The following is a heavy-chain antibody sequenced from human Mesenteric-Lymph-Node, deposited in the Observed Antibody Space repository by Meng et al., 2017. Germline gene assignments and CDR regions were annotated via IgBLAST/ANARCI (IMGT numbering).Heavy chain of an antibody. J-gene: IGHJ4*02. CDR1: GYTFTAYY. V-gene: IGHV1-2*06. CDR2: IDPNSGVT. D-gene: IGHD6-13*01. CDR3: VRDEDISAAGKLFGDY. Sequence: QVPLVQSGAAVKKPGASVKVSCTPSGYTFTAYYIHWVRQAPGQGLDWMGRIDPNSGVTEYAQKFQGRVTVTGDTSISTAYMELSRLRSDDTAIYYCVRDEDISAAGKLFGDYWGQGTLVTVSS.